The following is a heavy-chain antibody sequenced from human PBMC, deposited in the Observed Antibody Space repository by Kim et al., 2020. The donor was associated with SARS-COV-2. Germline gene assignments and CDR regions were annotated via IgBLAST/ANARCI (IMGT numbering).Heavy chain of an antibody. D-gene: IGHD1-26*01. CDR1: GFTFSSYW. CDR3: ARVPGRGGSYPALYYYYGMDV. J-gene: IGHJ6*02. CDR2: INSDGSST. Sequence: GGSLRLSCAASGFTFSSYWMHWVRQAPGKGLVWVSRINSDGSSTSYADSVKGRFTISRDNAKNTLYLQMNSLRAEDTAVYYCARVPGRGGSYPALYYYYGMDVWGQGTTVTVSS. V-gene: IGHV3-74*01.